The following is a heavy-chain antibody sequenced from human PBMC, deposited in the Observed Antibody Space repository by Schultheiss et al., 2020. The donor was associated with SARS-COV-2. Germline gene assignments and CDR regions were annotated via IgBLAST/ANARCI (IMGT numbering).Heavy chain of an antibody. V-gene: IGHV3-30-3*01. J-gene: IGHJ4*02. D-gene: IGHD1-26*01. CDR2: ISYDGSNK. Sequence: GESLKISCAASGFTFSSYAMHWVRQAPGKGLEWVAVISYDGSNKYYADSVEGRFTISRDKSTNTLYLQMNGLTTEDTAVYYCARDLLSLSYTLTYWGQGTLVTVSS. CDR3: ARDLLSLSYTLTY. CDR1: GFTFSSYA.